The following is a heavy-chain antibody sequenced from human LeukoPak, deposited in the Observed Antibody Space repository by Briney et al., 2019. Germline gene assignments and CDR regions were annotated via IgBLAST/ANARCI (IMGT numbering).Heavy chain of an antibody. V-gene: IGHV1-18*01. J-gene: IGHJ5*02. CDR3: ARVRSLGYCSSTSCSEPNWFDP. Sequence: GASVKVSCKASGYTFTSYCISWVRQAPGQGLEWMGWISAYNGNTNYAQKLQGRVTMTTDTSTSTAYMELRSLRSDDTAVYYCARVRSLGYCSSTSCSEPNWFDPWGQGTLVTVSS. D-gene: IGHD2-2*01. CDR2: ISAYNGNT. CDR1: GYTFTSYC.